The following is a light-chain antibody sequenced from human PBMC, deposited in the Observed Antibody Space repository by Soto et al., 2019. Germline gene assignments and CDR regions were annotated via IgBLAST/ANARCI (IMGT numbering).Light chain of an antibody. CDR2: AAS. J-gene: IGKJ2*01. CDR1: QDIRND. CDR3: QQRTNWPPFN. Sequence: AIQMTQSPSSLSASVGDRVTITCRASQDIRNDLGWYQQKPGKAPKLLIYAASSLQSGVPSRFSGSGSGTDFTLTISSLEPEDFAVYYCQQRTNWPPFNFGQGTKLEIK. V-gene: IGKV1-6*01.